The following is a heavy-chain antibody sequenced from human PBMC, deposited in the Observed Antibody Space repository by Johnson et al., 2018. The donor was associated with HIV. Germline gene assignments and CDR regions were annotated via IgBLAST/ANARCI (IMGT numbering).Heavy chain of an antibody. Sequence: VQLVESGGGLVQPGGSLRLSCAASGFTFSSYAMSWVRQSPGKGLEWVSAVSGSGTGTYYADSVKGRVTISRDNSKSPLFLQINRLRAEDTAVYYCAKARRAYDSRGYYYAYDAFDLWGQGTMVTVSS. J-gene: IGHJ3*01. CDR3: AKARRAYDSRGYYYAYDAFDL. D-gene: IGHD3-22*01. CDR2: VSGSGTGT. CDR1: GFTFSSYA. V-gene: IGHV3-23*04.